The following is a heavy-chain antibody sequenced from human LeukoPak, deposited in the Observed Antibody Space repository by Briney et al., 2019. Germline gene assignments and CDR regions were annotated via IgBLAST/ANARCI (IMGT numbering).Heavy chain of an antibody. V-gene: IGHV1-18*01. D-gene: IGHD3-10*01. CDR1: GYTLTSYG. CDR3: ARVLTMVRGAFNWFDP. Sequence: GASVKVSCKASGYTLTSYGISWGRQAPGQGLEWMGWTSAYNGNTNYAQKLQGRVTMTTDTSTSTAYMELRSLRSDDTAVYYCARVLTMVRGAFNWFDPWGQGTLVTVSS. CDR2: TSAYNGNT. J-gene: IGHJ5*02.